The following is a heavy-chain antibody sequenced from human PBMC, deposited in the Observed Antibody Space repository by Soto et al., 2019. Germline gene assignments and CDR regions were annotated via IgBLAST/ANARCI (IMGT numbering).Heavy chain of an antibody. D-gene: IGHD1-26*01. CDR1: GGTFSSYA. CDR2: IIPIFGTA. J-gene: IGHJ6*02. Sequence: ASVKVSCKASGGTFSSYAISWVRQAPGQGLEWMGGIIPIFGTANYAQKFQGRVTITADESTSTAYMELSSLRSGDTAVYYCARAIVGDPIHYYYGMDVWGQGTTVTVSS. CDR3: ARAIVGDPIHYYYGMDV. V-gene: IGHV1-69*13.